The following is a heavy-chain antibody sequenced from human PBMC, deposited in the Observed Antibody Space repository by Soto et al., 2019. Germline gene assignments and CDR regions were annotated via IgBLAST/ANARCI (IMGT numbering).Heavy chain of an antibody. V-gene: IGHV3-48*03. CDR2: ISSSGSTI. CDR1: GFTFSSYE. J-gene: IGHJ4*02. Sequence: GGSLRLSCAASGFTFSSYEMNWVRQAPGKGLEWVSYISSSGSTIYYADSVKGRFTISRDNAKNSLYLQMNSLRAEDTAVYYCAGGWLQVPFDYWGQGTLVTVSS. CDR3: AGGWLQVPFDY. D-gene: IGHD5-12*01.